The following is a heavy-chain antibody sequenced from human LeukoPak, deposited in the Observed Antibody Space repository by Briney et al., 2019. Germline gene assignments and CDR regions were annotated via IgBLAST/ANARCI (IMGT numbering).Heavy chain of an antibody. CDR3: ARTLNYCSSTSCTWDPVGY. D-gene: IGHD2-2*01. J-gene: IGHJ4*02. CDR1: GGTFSSYA. V-gene: IGHV1-69*01. CDR2: IIPIFGTA. Sequence: ASVKVSCKASGGTFSSYAISWVRQAPGQGLEWMGGIIPIFGTANYAQKFQGRVTITADECTSTAYMELSSLRSEDTAVYYCARTLNYCSSTSCTWDPVGYWGQGTLVTVSS.